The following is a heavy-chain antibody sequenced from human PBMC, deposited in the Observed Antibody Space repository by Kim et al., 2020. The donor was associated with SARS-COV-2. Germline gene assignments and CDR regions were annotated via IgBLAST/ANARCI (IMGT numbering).Heavy chain of an antibody. J-gene: IGHJ4*02. V-gene: IGHV3-33*01. D-gene: IGHD1-26*01. CDR1: GFTFSSYG. Sequence: LSLTCAASGFTFSSYGMHWVRQAPGKGLEWVAVIWYDGSNKYYADSVKGRFTISRDNSKNTLYLQMNSLRAEDTAVYYCARDGRVGATGDLDYWGQGTLVTVSS. CDR2: IWYDGSNK. CDR3: ARDGRVGATGDLDY.